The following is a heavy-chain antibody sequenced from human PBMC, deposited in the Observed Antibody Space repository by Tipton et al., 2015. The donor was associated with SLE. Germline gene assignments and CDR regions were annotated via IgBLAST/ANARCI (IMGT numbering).Heavy chain of an antibody. V-gene: IGHV3-23*01. J-gene: IGHJ4*02. D-gene: IGHD6-19*01. CDR3: AKDRGYSNGEGFDC. CDR1: GFTFSSYA. Sequence: SLRLSCAASGFTFSSYAMSWVRQAPGKGLEWVSGITGSGGSTYYADSVKGRFTFSRDNSKNTLYLQMNSLRDEDTAVYYCAKDRGYSNGEGFDCWGQGTLVTVSS. CDR2: ITGSGGST.